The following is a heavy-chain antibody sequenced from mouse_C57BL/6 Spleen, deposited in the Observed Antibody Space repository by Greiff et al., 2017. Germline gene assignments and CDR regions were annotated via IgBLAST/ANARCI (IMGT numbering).Heavy chain of an antibody. CDR3: ARGYYDYDGFAY. CDR2: IYPGDGDT. Sequence: QVHVKQSGAELVKPGASVKISCKASGYAFSSYWMNWVKQRPGKGLEWIGQIYPGDGDTNYNGKFKGKATLTADKSSSTAYMQLSSLTSEDSAVYFCARGYYDYDGFAYWGQGTLVTVSA. CDR1: GYAFSSYW. J-gene: IGHJ3*01. V-gene: IGHV1-80*01. D-gene: IGHD2-4*01.